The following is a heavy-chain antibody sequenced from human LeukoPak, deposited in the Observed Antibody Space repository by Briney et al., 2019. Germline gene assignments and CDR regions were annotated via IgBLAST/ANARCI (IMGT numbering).Heavy chain of an antibody. V-gene: IGHV4-4*09. CDR1: GGSISSYY. CDR3: ARGYCSGGSCYVPFDI. D-gene: IGHD2-15*01. Sequence: SETLSLTCTVSGGSISSYYWSWIRQPPGEGLEWIGYIYTSGSTNYNPSLKSRVTISVDTFKNQFSLKLSSVTAADTAVYYCARGYCSGGSCYVPFDIWGQGTMVTVSS. J-gene: IGHJ3*02. CDR2: IYTSGST.